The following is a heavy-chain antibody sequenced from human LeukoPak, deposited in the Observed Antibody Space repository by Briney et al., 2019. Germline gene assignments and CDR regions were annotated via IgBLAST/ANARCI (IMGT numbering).Heavy chain of an antibody. J-gene: IGHJ3*01. D-gene: IGHD2/OR15-2a*01. CDR2: TYYRSKWYD. Sequence: SQTLSLTCAISGDSVSSNSAAWNWIRQSPSRGLEWLGRTYYRSKWYDDYAVSMKSRITINPDTSKNQFSLHLNSVTPEDTAVYYCARGGDFALSGAFDPWAQGTMVTVSS. V-gene: IGHV6-1*01. CDR1: GDSVSSNSAA. CDR3: ARGGDFALSGAFDP.